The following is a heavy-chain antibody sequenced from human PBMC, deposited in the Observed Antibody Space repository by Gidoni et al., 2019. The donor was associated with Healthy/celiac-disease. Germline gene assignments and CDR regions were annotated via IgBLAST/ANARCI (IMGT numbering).Heavy chain of an antibody. CDR3: ARLEGSLRYFGWMRAHFDY. V-gene: IGHV4-38-2*01. Sequence: QVQLQASCPVLAKPSETLSLTCAVSGYSLSSGYYWGWIRQPPGKGLEWIGSIYHSGSTYYNPTLKSRVTISVDTSKNQFSLKLSSVTAADTAVYYCARLEGSLRYFGWMRAHFDYWGQGTLVTVSS. D-gene: IGHD3-9*01. J-gene: IGHJ4*02. CDR2: IYHSGST. CDR1: GYSLSSGYY.